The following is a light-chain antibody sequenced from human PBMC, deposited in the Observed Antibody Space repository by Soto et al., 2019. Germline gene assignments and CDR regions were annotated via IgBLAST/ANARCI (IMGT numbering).Light chain of an antibody. CDR1: SGHSRNA. Sequence: QPVLTQSPSASASLGASVKLTCTLRSGHSRNAIAWHQQQPEKGPRYLMKINSDGSHIKGDEIPDRFSGSSSGAERYLTISSLQSEDEADYYCQAWVTGIGVFGGGTKLTVL. V-gene: IGLV4-69*01. CDR2: INSDGSH. CDR3: QAWVTGIGV. J-gene: IGLJ2*01.